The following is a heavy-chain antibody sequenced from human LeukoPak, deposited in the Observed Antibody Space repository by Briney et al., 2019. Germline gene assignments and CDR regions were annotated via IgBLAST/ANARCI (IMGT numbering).Heavy chain of an antibody. CDR1: GVSSSSSY. CDR3: ARHRFASPLDS. Sequence: SETLSLTCTVSGVSSSSSYWSWIRQPPGKGLEWIGYIFYTGDSNHNPSFKSRVSISLDTSKDQISLKLSSVTAANTAVYYCARHRFASPLDSWGQGTLVTVSS. CDR2: IFYTGDS. V-gene: IGHV4-59*08. J-gene: IGHJ4*02. D-gene: IGHD2-21*01.